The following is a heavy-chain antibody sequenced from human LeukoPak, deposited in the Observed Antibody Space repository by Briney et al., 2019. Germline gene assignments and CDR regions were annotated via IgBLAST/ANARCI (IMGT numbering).Heavy chain of an antibody. CDR3: ARSGNYVRHYYYYMDV. D-gene: IGHD4-11*01. CDR2: INHSGST. V-gene: IGHV4-34*01. Sequence: PSETLSLTCAVYGGSFSGYYWSWIRQPPGKGLEWIGEINHSGSTNYNPSLKGRVTISVDTSKNQFSLKLSSVTAADTAVYYCARSGNYVRHYYYYMDVWGKGTTVTVSS. J-gene: IGHJ6*03. CDR1: GGSFSGYY.